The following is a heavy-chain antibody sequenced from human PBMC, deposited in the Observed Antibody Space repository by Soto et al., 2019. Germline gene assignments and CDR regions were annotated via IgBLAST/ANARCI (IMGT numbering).Heavy chain of an antibody. CDR1: GFTVSSNY. D-gene: IGHD3-10*01. CDR3: ARVLSGSYYYYYYYMDV. Sequence: GGSLRLSCAASGFTVSSNYMSWVRQAPGKGLEWVSVIYSGSSTYYADSVKGRFTISRHNSKNTLYLQMNSLRAEDTAVYYCARVLSGSYYYYYYYMDVWGKGTTVTVSS. J-gene: IGHJ6*03. CDR2: IYSGSST. V-gene: IGHV3-53*04.